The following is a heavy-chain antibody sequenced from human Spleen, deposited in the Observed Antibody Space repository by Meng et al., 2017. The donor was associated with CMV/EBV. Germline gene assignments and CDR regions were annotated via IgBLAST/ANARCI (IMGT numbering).Heavy chain of an antibody. CDR3: ASKHNIAARLYYYYYGMDV. D-gene: IGHD6-6*01. V-gene: IGHV3-53*01. J-gene: IGHJ6*02. CDR1: GFTVCSNY. CDR2: IYSGGST. Sequence: GESLKISCAASGFTVCSNYMSWVRQAPGKGLEWVSVIYSGGSTYYADSVKGRFTISRDNSKNTLYLQMNSLRAEDTAVYYCASKHNIAARLYYYYYGMDVWGQGTTVTVSS.